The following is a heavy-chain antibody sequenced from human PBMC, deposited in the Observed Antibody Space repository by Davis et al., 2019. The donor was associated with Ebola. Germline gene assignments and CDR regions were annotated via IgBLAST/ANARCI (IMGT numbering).Heavy chain of an antibody. D-gene: IGHD6-25*01. J-gene: IGHJ4*02. CDR3: TTKAAEGDY. CDR2: IKQDGSEK. Sequence: GESLKISCAASGFTFSSYWMSWARQAPGKGLEWVANIKQDGSEKYYVDSVKGRFTISRDNAKNSLYLQMNSLKTEDTAVYYCTTKAAEGDYWGQGTLVTVSS. CDR1: GFTFSSYW. V-gene: IGHV3-7*03.